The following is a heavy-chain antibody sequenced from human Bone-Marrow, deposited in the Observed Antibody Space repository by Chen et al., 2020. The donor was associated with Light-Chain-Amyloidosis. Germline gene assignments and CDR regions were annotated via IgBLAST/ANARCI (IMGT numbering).Heavy chain of an antibody. CDR1: AQTFTGYY. J-gene: IGHJ3*02. V-gene: IGHV1-2*02. D-gene: IGHD2-15*01. Sequence: QVQLVQAGAEVKKPGASVKVSCKPSAQTFTGYYTHWVRQAPGQGLEWIGWINPNSGGTNYAQKFQGRVTMTRDTSISTAYMELSRLRSDDTAVYYCARVLQVVVAAADAFDIWGQGTMVTVSS. CDR3: ARVLQVVVAAADAFDI. CDR2: INPNSGGT.